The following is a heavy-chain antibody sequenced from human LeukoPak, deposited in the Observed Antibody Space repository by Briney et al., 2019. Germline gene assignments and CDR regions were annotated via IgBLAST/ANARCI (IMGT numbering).Heavy chain of an antibody. V-gene: IGHV3-7*01. CDR2: IKQDGSEK. J-gene: IGHJ3*02. CDR3: ARPVPRGYYYYDALHI. CDR1: GFIFSSYW. Sequence: PGGSLRLSCAASGFIFSSYWMTWVRQAPGKGLEWVANIKQDGSEKYYVDSVKGRFTISRDNAKNSLYLQMNTLRGEDTAVYYCARPVPRGYYYYDALHIWGQGTTVTVSS. D-gene: IGHD3-22*01.